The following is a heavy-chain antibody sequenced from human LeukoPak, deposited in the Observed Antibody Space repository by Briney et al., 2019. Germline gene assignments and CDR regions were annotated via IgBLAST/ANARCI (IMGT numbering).Heavy chain of an antibody. CDR2: IYYSGST. CDR1: GGSISSYY. J-gene: IGHJ6*03. Sequence: PSETLSLTCTVSGGSISSYYWGWIRQPPGKGLEWIGYIYYSGSTNYNPSLKSRVTISVDTSKNQFSLKLSSVTAADTAVYYCARVSYYYDSSGYPSYYYYYMDVWGKGTTVTVSS. CDR3: ARVSYYYDSSGYPSYYYYYMDV. D-gene: IGHD3-22*01. V-gene: IGHV4-59*01.